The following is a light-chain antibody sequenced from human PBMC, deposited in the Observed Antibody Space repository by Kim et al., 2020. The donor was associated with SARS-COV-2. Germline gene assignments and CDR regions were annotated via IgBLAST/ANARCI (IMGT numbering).Light chain of an antibody. J-gene: IGKJ2*01. V-gene: IGKV1-9*01. CDR2: AAS. CDR1: QGVLDIF. Sequence: AAAVDRVATTCRASQGVLDIFVAWYQQKPGKAPKLLIYAASTLQSGVPPRFSGSGSETDFTLTISSLQPEDFATYYCQQFRSYPYTGGQGTKLEI. CDR3: QQFRSYPYT.